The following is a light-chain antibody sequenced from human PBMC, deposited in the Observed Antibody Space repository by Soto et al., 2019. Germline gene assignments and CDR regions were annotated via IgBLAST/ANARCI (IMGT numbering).Light chain of an antibody. CDR1: NIGTKS. CDR2: DGS. V-gene: IGLV3-21*02. J-gene: IGLJ2*01. Sequence: SYVLTQAPSVSVAPGQTARITCGGNNIGTKSVHWYQQKPGQAPVLVVYDGSDRPSGIPERFSGSNSGNTATLTISRVQAGDEADYYCQMWDSSSDHVVFGGGTKLTVL. CDR3: QMWDSSSDHVV.